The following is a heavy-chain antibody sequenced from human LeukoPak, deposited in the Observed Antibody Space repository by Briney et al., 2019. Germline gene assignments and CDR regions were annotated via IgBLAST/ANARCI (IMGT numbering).Heavy chain of an antibody. D-gene: IGHD3-10*01. CDR1: GFTFSNYA. CDR3: AKTSLLLWFGD. CDR2: IGGSGSST. J-gene: IGHJ4*02. V-gene: IGHV3-23*01. Sequence: GGSLRLSCAASGFTFSNYAMSWVRQAPGKGLEWVSAIGGSGSSTYYADFVKGRFTISRDNSKNTLYLQMNSLRAEDTAVYYCAKTSLLLWFGDWGQGTLVTVSS.